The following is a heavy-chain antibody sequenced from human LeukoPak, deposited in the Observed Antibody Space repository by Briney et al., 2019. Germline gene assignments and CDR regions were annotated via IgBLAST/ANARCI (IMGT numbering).Heavy chain of an antibody. CDR3: ARLGQLAFDY. D-gene: IGHD6-13*01. J-gene: IGHJ4*02. CDR2: IYYSGST. Sequence: SETLSLTCTVSGGSISSYYWSWIRQPPGKGLEWIGYIYYSGSTNYNPSLKSRVTISVDTSKNRSSLNLTSVTAADTAVYYCARLGQLAFDYWGQGTLVTVSS. V-gene: IGHV4-59*12. CDR1: GGSISSYY.